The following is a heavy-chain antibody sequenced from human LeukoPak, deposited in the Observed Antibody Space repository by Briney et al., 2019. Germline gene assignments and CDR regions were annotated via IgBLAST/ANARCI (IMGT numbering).Heavy chain of an antibody. CDR2: INHSGST. Sequence: SETLSLTCAVYGGSFSGYYWSWIRQPPGKGLEWIGEINHSGSTNYNPPLKSRVTISVDTSKNQFSLKLSSVTAADTAVYYCARGRLRWYPFDYWGQGTLVTVSS. V-gene: IGHV4-34*01. J-gene: IGHJ4*02. CDR3: ARGRLRWYPFDY. D-gene: IGHD4-23*01. CDR1: GGSFSGYY.